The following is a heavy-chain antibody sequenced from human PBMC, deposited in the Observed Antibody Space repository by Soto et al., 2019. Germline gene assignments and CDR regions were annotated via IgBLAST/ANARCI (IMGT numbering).Heavy chain of an antibody. CDR1: GGSISSSSYY. J-gene: IGHJ3*02. CDR2: IYYSGST. Sequence: QLQLQESGPGLVKPSETLSLTCTVSGGSISSSSYYWGWIRQPPGKGLEWIGSIYYSGSTYYNPSLKSRVTISVDTSKNQFSLKLSSVTAADTAVYYCARHGTVYAFDIWGQGTMVTVSS. CDR3: ARHGTVYAFDI. V-gene: IGHV4-39*01. D-gene: IGHD4-17*01.